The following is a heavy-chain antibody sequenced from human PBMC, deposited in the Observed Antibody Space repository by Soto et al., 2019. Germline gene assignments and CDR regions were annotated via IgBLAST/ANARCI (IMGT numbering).Heavy chain of an antibody. J-gene: IGHJ5*02. CDR3: ARVVSSWTNWLDP. V-gene: IGHV4-34*01. CDR1: GGSFSGYY. D-gene: IGHD6-13*01. CDR2: INHSGST. Sequence: SETLSLTCAVYGGSFSGYYWSWIRQPPGKGLEWIGEINHSGSTNYNPSLKSRVTISVDTSKNQFSLKLSSVTAADTAVYYCARVVSSWTNWLDPWGQGTFLTVYS.